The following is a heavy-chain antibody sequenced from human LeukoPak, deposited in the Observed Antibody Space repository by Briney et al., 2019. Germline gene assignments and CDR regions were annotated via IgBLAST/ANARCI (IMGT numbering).Heavy chain of an antibody. D-gene: IGHD6-13*01. V-gene: IGHV4-39*01. CDR2: IYYSGST. J-gene: IGHJ6*03. CDR3: ARSTDSSSWYGSGYYYYYMDV. CDR1: GGSISSSSYY. Sequence: SETLSLTCTVSGGSISSSSYYWGWIRQPPGKGLEWIGSIYYSGSTYYNPSLKSRVTISVDTSKNQFSLKLSSVTAADTAVYYCARSTDSSSWYGSGYYYYYMDVWGRGTTVTVSS.